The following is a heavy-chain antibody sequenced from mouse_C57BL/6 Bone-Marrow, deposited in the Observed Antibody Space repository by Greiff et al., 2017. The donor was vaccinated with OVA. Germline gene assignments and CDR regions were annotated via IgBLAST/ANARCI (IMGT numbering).Heavy chain of an antibody. CDR1: GFSLTSYG. J-gene: IGHJ4*01. V-gene: IGHV2-5*01. D-gene: IGHD2-2*01. Sequence: VQLQQSGPGLVQPSQSLSITCTVSGFSLTSYGVHWVRQSPGKGLEWLGVIWRGGSTDYNAAFMSRLSITKDNSKSQVFFKMNSLQADDTAIYYCAKKGGGYAYYYAMDYWGQGTSVTVSS. CDR3: AKKGGGYAYYYAMDY. CDR2: IWRGGST.